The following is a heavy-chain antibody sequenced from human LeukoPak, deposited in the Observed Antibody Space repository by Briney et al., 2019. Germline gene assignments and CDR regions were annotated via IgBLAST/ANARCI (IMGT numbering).Heavy chain of an antibody. CDR3: ARVSPIAVAGPTLFDY. V-gene: IGHV3-11*01. CDR1: GFTFSDYY. D-gene: IGHD6-19*01. CDR2: ISSSGSTI. Sequence: GGSLRLSCAAPGFTFSDYYMSWIRQAPGKGLEWVSYISSSGSTIYYADSVKGRFTISRDNAKNSLYLQMNSLRAEDTAVYYCARVSPIAVAGPTLFDYWGQGTLVTVSS. J-gene: IGHJ4*02.